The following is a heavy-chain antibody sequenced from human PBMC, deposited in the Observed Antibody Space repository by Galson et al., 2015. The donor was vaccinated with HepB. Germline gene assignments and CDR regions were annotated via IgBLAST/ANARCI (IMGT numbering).Heavy chain of an antibody. J-gene: IGHJ3*02. D-gene: IGHD6-19*01. V-gene: IGHV1-18*01. Sequence: SVKVSCKASGYTFTSYGISWVRQAPGQGLEWMGWISAYNGNTNYAQKLQGRVTMTTDTSTSTAYMELRSLRSDDTAVYYCARDLTRQWLVPLNWVRDAFDIWGQGTMVTVSS. CDR3: ARDLTRQWLVPLNWVRDAFDI. CDR1: GYTFTSYG. CDR2: ISAYNGNT.